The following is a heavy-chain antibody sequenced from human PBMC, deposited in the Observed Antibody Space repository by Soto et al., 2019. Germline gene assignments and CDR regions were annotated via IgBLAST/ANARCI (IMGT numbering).Heavy chain of an antibody. V-gene: IGHV1-69*01. Sequence: QVQLVQSGAEVKKPGSSVKVSCKASGGTFSSYAISWVRQAPGQGLEWMGGIITIPGTANYAQKFQGRVTIPADESTSTAYMELSSLRSEDTAVYYCARSQGSSTSLEIYYYYYYGMDVWGQGTTVTVSS. CDR2: IITIPGTA. J-gene: IGHJ6*02. D-gene: IGHD2-2*01. CDR3: ARSQGSSTSLEIYYYYYYGMDV. CDR1: GGTFSSYA.